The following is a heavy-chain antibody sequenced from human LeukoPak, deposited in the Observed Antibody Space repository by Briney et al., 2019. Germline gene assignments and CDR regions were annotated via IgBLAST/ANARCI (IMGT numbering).Heavy chain of an antibody. CDR3: ARGNYGSGSYYNVRPLDY. CDR2: MNPNSGNT. Sequence: ASVKVSCKASGYTFTGYYMHWVRQATGQGLEWMRWMNPNSGNTGYAQKFQGRVTITRNTSISTAYMELSSLRSEDTAVYYCARGNYGSGSYYNVRPLDYWGQGTLVTVSS. CDR1: GYTFTGYY. V-gene: IGHV1-8*03. J-gene: IGHJ4*02. D-gene: IGHD3-10*01.